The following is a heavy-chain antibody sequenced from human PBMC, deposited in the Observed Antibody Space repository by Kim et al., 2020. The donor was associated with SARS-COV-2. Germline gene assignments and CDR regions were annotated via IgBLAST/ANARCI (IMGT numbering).Heavy chain of an antibody. V-gene: IGHV4-34*01. J-gene: IGHJ4*02. CDR3: ARGRMYYDYVWGSYRPFDY. Sequence: SRFTISVDTSKNQFSLKLSSVTAADTAVYYCARGRMYYDYVWGSYRPFDYWGQGTLVTVSS. D-gene: IGHD3-16*02.